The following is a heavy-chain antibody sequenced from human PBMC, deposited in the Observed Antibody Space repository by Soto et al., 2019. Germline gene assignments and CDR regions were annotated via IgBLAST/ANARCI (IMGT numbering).Heavy chain of an antibody. D-gene: IGHD3-10*01. Sequence: SLRLSCIASGFTCRSYAMMWVRQTPGKGLEWVSASGVNGRGTYYADSVKGRFVISRDMSESTLHLQMNSLRAEDTAVYFCAKSFFFCDNVDHYYRLAYWAQGTSVTGSA. CDR3: AKSFFFCDNVDHYYRLAY. CDR1: GFTCRSYA. V-gene: IGHV3-23*01. J-gene: IGHJ4*01. CDR2: SGVNGRGT.